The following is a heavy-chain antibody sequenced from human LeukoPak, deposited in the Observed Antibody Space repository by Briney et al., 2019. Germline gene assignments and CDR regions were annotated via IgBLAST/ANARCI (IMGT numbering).Heavy chain of an antibody. Sequence: GASVKVSCKASGYTFSSYGISWVRQAPGQGLEWMGWISAYKGDTDYSQKFQGRLTVTRDTSTSTAYMELQSLTSDDTAVYYCTRADIIVAAAAAPVASAFEYWGQGTLITVS. D-gene: IGHD2-15*01. CDR1: GYTFSSYG. CDR2: ISAYKGDT. V-gene: IGHV1-18*01. J-gene: IGHJ4*02. CDR3: TRADIIVAAAAAPVASAFEY.